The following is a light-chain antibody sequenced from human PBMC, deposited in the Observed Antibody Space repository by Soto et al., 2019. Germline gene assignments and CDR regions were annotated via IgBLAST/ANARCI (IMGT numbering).Light chain of an antibody. CDR3: QQTYSVPLT. CDR1: QTISVY. V-gene: IGKV1-39*01. J-gene: IGKJ4*01. Sequence: DIQMTQSPSSLSASVGDRVTITCRASQTISVYLNWYQQKPGRAPNVLIYSTSTLRSGVPSRFSGSGSGTDFTLTISSLQPEDFATHYCQQTYSVPLTFGGGTKVDIK. CDR2: STS.